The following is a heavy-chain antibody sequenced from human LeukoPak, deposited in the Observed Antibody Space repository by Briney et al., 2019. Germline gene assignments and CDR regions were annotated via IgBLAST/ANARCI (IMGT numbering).Heavy chain of an antibody. V-gene: IGHV4-34*01. D-gene: IGHD3-10*01. CDR3: ARGAPVLLWFGESDNWFDP. J-gene: IGHJ5*02. CDR1: GGSFSGYY. Sequence: SSETLSLTCAVYGGSFSGYYWSWIRQPPGKGLEWIGEINHSGSTNCNPSLKSRVTISVDTSKNQFSLKLSSVTAADTAVYYCARGAPVLLWFGESDNWFDPWGQGTLVTVSS. CDR2: INHSGST.